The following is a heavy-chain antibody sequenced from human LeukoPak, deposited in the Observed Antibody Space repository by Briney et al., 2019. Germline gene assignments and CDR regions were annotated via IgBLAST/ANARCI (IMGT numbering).Heavy chain of an antibody. V-gene: IGHV4-30-4*01. J-gene: IGHJ4*02. CDR2: IYYSGST. CDR3: AGVAWYLGDYFDY. D-gene: IGHD6-13*01. CDR1: GGSISSGDYY. Sequence: SETLSLTCTVSGGSISSGDYYWSWIRQPPGKGLEWIGYIYYSGSTYYNPSLKSRVTISVDTSKNQFSLKLSSVTAADTAVYYCAGVAWYLGDYFDYWGQGTLVTVSS.